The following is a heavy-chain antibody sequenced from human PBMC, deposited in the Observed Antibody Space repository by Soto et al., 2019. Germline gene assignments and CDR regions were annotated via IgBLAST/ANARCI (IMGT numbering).Heavy chain of an antibody. V-gene: IGHV1-18*01. CDR3: ARYSGYDVLSYYYYGMDV. Sequence: QVQLVQSGAEVKKPGASVKVSCKASGYTFTSYGISWVRQAPGQGLEWMGWISAYNGNTNYAQKLQGRVTMTTDTCTSTAYMELRSLRSDDTAVYYCARYSGYDVLSYYYYGMDVWGQGTTVTVSS. CDR2: ISAYNGNT. J-gene: IGHJ6*02. D-gene: IGHD5-12*01. CDR1: GYTFTSYG.